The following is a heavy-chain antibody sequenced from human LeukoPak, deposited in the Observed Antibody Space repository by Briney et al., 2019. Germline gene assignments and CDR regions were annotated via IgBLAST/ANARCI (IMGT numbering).Heavy chain of an antibody. J-gene: IGHJ5*02. CDR3: ARVVFSQLGGGVA. Sequence: VSVTVSCKASGYTFTGTYVHWVRQAPGQGLDWMGWINPNTGGTNYAQNFQGRVTMTRDTSISPAYMELDRLRSDDTAVYYCARVVFSQLGGGVAWGGRTLVTVSS. CDR2: INPNTGGT. CDR1: GYTFTGTY. D-gene: IGHD3-16*01. V-gene: IGHV1-2*02.